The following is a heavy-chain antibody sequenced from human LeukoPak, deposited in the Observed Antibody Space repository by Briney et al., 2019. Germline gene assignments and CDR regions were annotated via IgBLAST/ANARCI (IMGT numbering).Heavy chain of an antibody. J-gene: IGHJ4*02. CDR2: INHSGST. CDR1: GGSISSGGYS. Sequence: SETLSLTCAVSGGSISSGGYSWSWIRQPPGKGLEWIGEINHSGSTNYNPSLKSRVTISVDTSKNQFSLKLSSVTAADTAVYYCARARGYDFWSGYWDYFDYWGQGTLVTVSS. D-gene: IGHD3-3*01. V-gene: IGHV4-34*01. CDR3: ARARGYDFWSGYWDYFDY.